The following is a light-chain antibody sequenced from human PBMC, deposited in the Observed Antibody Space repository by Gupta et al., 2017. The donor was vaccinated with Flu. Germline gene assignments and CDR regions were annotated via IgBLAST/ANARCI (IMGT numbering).Light chain of an antibody. CDR2: LDS. CDR3: RQSLQTPKV. J-gene: IGKJ4*01. CDR1: QSLLHSNGYNY. Sequence: DIVMTQSPLSLPVTPGEPASISCRSSQSLLHSNGYNYLDWYLQKPGQSPQLLIYLDSNRASGVPDSFSGSGSGTDFTLKISRVEAEDVGVYYCRQSLQTPKVFGRGTKVEIK. V-gene: IGKV2-28*01.